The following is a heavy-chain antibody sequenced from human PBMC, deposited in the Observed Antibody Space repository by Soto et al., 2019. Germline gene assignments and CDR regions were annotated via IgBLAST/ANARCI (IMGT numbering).Heavy chain of an antibody. Sequence: GGSLRLSCAASGFIFSNFAMYWARRAPGKGLEWVSSIRQSGDRSSYADSAKGRFTISRDNSKNTLYLQMNGLRLDDTAVYYCVTAVRTRLDNWGPGTLVTVSS. V-gene: IGHV3-23*01. CDR2: IRQSGDRS. CDR1: GFIFSNFA. D-gene: IGHD3-10*01. CDR3: VTAVRTRLDN. J-gene: IGHJ4*02.